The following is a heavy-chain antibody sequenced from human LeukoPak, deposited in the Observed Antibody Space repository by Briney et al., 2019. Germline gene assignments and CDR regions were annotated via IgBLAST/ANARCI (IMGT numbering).Heavy chain of an antibody. J-gene: IGHJ4*02. CDR3: ARDRGAIDY. CDR2: ISSSSSTL. D-gene: IGHD3-10*01. CDR1: GFTFSSYA. V-gene: IGHV3-48*02. Sequence: GGSLRLSCVASGFTFSSYAMNWVRQAPGKGLEWVSYISSSSSTLYYADSVRGRFTISRDNAESSLYLQMTSLRDEDTAVYYCARDRGAIDYWGQGTLVTVSS.